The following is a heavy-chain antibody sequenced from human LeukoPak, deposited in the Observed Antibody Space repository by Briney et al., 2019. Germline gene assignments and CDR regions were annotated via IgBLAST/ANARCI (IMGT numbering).Heavy chain of an antibody. Sequence: ASVKVSCKASGYTFTSYGISWVRQAPGQGLEWMGWTSAYNGNTNYAQKLQGRVTMTTDTSTSTAYMELRSLRSDDTAVYYCARDGNYDSSGSADYWGQGTLVTVSS. CDR2: TSAYNGNT. CDR1: GYTFTSYG. V-gene: IGHV1-18*01. D-gene: IGHD3-22*01. J-gene: IGHJ4*02. CDR3: ARDGNYDSSGSADY.